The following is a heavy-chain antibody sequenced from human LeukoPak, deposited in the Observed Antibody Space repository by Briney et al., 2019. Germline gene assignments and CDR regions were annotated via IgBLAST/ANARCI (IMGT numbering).Heavy chain of an antibody. CDR2: IYPGDSDT. D-gene: IGHD3-22*01. J-gene: IGHJ4*02. Sequence: GESLKISCKGSGYSFTSYWIGWVRQMPGKGLEWMGIIYPGDSDTRYNPSFQGQVTISADKSITTAYLQWSSLKASDTAMYYCARHIPYYYDSKTEYYFDYWGQGTLVTVSS. CDR3: ARHIPYYYDSKTEYYFDY. V-gene: IGHV5-51*01. CDR1: GYSFTSYW.